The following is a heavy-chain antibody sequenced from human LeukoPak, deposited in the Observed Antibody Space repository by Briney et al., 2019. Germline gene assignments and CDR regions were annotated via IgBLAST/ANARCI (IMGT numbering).Heavy chain of an antibody. Sequence: GGSLRLSCAASGFTFSSYAMHWVRQAPGKGLEWVAVISYDGSNKYYADSVKGRFTISRDNSKNTLYLQMNSLRAEDTAVYYCARTDSRGYYYVDCWGQGTLVTVSS. CDR1: GFTFSSYA. J-gene: IGHJ4*02. CDR2: ISYDGSNK. CDR3: ARTDSRGYYYVDC. V-gene: IGHV3-30-3*01. D-gene: IGHD3-22*01.